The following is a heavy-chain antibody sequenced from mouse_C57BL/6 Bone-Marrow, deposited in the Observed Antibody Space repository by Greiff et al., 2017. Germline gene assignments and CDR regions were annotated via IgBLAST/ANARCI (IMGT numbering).Heavy chain of an antibody. D-gene: IGHD2-4*01. Sequence: QVQLKESGPELVKPGASVKISCKASGYSFTSYYIHWVKQRPGQGLEWIGWIYPGSGNTKYNEKFKGQATLTADPSSSTAYMQLSSLTSEDSAVYYCATPSYDYDGAWFAYWGQGTLVTGYA. J-gene: IGHJ3*01. CDR3: ATPSYDYDGAWFAY. CDR1: GYSFTSYY. CDR2: IYPGSGNT. V-gene: IGHV1-66*01.